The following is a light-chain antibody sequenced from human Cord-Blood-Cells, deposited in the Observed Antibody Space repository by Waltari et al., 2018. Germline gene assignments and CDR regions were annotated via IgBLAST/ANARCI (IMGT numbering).Light chain of an antibody. CDR1: SSDVGGYNY. J-gene: IGLJ2*01. CDR2: EVS. CDR3: SSYTSSSTL. V-gene: IGLV2-14*01. Sequence: HSALTQPASVSGSPGQSLTISCTRTSSDVGGYNYVSWYPQHPGKAPKLMIYEVSNRPSGVSNRFSGSKSGNTASLTISGLQAEDEADYYCSSYTSSSTLFGGGTKLTVL.